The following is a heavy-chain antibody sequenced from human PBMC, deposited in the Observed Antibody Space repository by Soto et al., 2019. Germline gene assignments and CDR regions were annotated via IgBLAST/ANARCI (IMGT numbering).Heavy chain of an antibody. V-gene: IGHV4-61*03. CDR1: GDSVTSGSYY. D-gene: IGHD3-9*01. Sequence: ETLSLTCTVSGDSVTSGSYYWSWIRQPPGKGLEWVGNVYYSGSTDFNPSLKSRVTISLDTSKNHFSLNLRSVTAEDTAVYYCARTERAPSNYFDILTGYYYFDYWGQGTLVTVSS. CDR3: ARTERAPSNYFDILTGYYYFDY. CDR2: VYYSGST. J-gene: IGHJ4*02.